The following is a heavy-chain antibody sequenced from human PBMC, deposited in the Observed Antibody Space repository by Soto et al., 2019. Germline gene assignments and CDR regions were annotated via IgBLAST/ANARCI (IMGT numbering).Heavy chain of an antibody. CDR2: IIPLFRTP. CDR3: ARDNDRLQLGWTYSSILDV. Sequence: QVKLVQSGAEMKEPGSSVKVSCKTSGGTFSSSAISWLRQAPGQGLEWMGGIIPLFRTPEYAQKFQGRVTIAADESTSTGYMKLSSLRSEDTAVYYCARDNDRLQLGWTYSSILDVWGQGTRITVSS. CDR1: GGTFSSSA. V-gene: IGHV1-69*12. D-gene: IGHD1-7*01. J-gene: IGHJ6*02.